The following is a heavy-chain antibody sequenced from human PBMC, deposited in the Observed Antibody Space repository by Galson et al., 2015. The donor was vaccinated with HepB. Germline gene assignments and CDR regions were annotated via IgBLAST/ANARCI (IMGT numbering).Heavy chain of an antibody. V-gene: IGHV1-46*03. D-gene: IGHD6-13*01. J-gene: IGHJ4*02. CDR2: INPSGGST. CDR3: ARPGDTPGIAAAGYYFDY. Sequence: SVKVSCKASGYTFTSYYMHWVRQAPGQGLEWMGIINPSGGSTNYAQKFQGRVTMTRDTSTSTVYMELSSLRPEDTAVYYCARPGDTPGIAAAGYYFDYWGQGTLVTVSS. CDR1: GYTFTSYY.